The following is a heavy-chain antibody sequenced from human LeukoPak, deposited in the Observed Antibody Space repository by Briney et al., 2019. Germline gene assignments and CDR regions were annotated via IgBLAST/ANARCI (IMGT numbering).Heavy chain of an antibody. J-gene: IGHJ4*02. D-gene: IGHD6-19*01. V-gene: IGHV3-23*01. CDR2: ISGSGGST. CDR1: GFTFSSYA. Sequence: PGGSLRLSCAASGFTFSSYAMSWVRQAPGKGLEWVSAISGSGGSTYYADSVKGRFTISRDNSKNTLYLQMNSLRAEDTAVYYCASFIAVAGKTFDYWGQGTLVTVSS. CDR3: ASFIAVAGKTFDY.